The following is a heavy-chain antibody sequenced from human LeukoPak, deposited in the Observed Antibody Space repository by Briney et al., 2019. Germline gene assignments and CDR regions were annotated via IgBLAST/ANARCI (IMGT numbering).Heavy chain of an antibody. V-gene: IGHV4-34*01. CDR2: INHSGST. J-gene: IGHJ4*02. Sequence: SETLSLTCAVYGGSFSGYYWSWIRQPPGKGLEWIGEINHSGSTNYNPSLKSRVTISVDTSKNQFSLKLSSVTAADTAVYYCARGREADYYGSGSGNYFDYWGQGTLVTVSS. D-gene: IGHD3-10*01. CDR1: GGSFSGYY. CDR3: ARGREADYYGSGSGNYFDY.